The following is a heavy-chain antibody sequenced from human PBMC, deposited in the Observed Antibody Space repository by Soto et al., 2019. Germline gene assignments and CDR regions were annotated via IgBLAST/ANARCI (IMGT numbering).Heavy chain of an antibody. V-gene: IGHV3-66*01. CDR2: IYSGGST. D-gene: IGHD5-12*01. CDR1: GFTVSSNY. Sequence: GRSLRLSCAASGFTVSSNYMSWVRQAPGKGLEWVSVIYSGGSTYYADSVKGRFTISRDNSKNTLYLQMNSLRAEDTAVYYCARNSGYDRYFDYWGQGTLVTVSS. CDR3: ARNSGYDRYFDY. J-gene: IGHJ4*02.